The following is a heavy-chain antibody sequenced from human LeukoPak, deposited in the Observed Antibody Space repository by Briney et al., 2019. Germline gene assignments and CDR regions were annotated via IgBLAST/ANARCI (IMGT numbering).Heavy chain of an antibody. Sequence: PSETVSLTCTVSGGSIRSYYWSWIRQPPGKGLEWIGYIYYSGSTYYNPSLKSRVTISVDTSKNQFSLKLSSVTAADTAVYYCARAGKELDLDYWGQGTLVTVSS. CDR3: ARAGKELDLDY. V-gene: IGHV4-30-4*08. J-gene: IGHJ4*02. D-gene: IGHD1-26*01. CDR2: IYYSGST. CDR1: GGSIRSYY.